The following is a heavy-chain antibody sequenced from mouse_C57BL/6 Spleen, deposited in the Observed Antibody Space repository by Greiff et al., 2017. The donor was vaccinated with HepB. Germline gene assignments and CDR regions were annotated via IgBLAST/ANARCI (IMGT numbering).Heavy chain of an antibody. CDR2: IRLKSDNYET. D-gene: IGHD1-1*01. J-gene: IGHJ3*01. CDR3: TGDYGSRGWFAY. Sequence: EVKLEESGGGLVQPGGSMKLSCVASGFTFSNYWMNWVRQSPEQGLEWVAQIRLKSDNYETNYAESVKGRFTISRDDSKSSVYLQMNRLRAEDTGIYYCTGDYGSRGWFAYWGQGTLVTVSA. V-gene: IGHV6-3*01. CDR1: GFTFSNYW.